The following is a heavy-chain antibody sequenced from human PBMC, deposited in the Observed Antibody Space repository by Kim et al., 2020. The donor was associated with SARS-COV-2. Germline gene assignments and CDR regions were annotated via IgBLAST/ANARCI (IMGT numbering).Heavy chain of an antibody. CDR1: GFTVSSNY. J-gene: IGHJ4*02. V-gene: IGHV3-66*01. CDR2: IYSGGST. Sequence: GGSLRLSCAASGFTVSSNYMSWVRQAPGKGLEWVSVIYSGGSTYYADSVKGRFTISRDNSKNTLYLQMNSLRAEDTAVYYCARDTTYYYGSGSYPSYFDYWGQGTLVTVSS. CDR3: ARDTTYYYGSGSYPSYFDY. D-gene: IGHD3-10*01.